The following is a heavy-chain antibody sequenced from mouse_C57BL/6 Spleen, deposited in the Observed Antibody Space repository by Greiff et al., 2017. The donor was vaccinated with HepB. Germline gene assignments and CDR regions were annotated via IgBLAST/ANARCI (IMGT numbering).Heavy chain of an antibody. V-gene: IGHV2-5*01. D-gene: IGHD2-3*01. Sequence: VQLQESGPGLVQPSQSLSITCTVSGFSLTSYGVHWVRQSPGKGLEWLGVIWRGGSTDYNAAFMSRLSITKDNSKSQVFFKMNSLQADDTAIYYCAKKEDGYYGAWFAYWGQGTLVTVSA. CDR3: AKKEDGYYGAWFAY. J-gene: IGHJ3*01. CDR2: IWRGGST. CDR1: GFSLTSYG.